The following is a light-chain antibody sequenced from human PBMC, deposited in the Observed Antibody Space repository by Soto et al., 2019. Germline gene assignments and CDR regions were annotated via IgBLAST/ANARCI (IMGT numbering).Light chain of an antibody. CDR3: KHDNSYSEA. CDR2: KAS. V-gene: IGKV1-5*03. Sequence: DMHMTQSPSTLSGSVGDRVTITCRASQTISSWLAWYQQKPGKAPKLLIYKASTLKSGVPSRFSGSGSGTEFTLTISSLQPDDFATYYCKHDNSYSEAFGQGTKVDI. CDR1: QTISSW. J-gene: IGKJ1*01.